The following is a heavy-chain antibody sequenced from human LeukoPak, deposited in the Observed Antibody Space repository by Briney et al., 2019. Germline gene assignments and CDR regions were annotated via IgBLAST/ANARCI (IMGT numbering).Heavy chain of an antibody. CDR2: IKQDGSEK. V-gene: IGHV3-7*01. CDR1: GFTFSDYY. J-gene: IGHJ4*02. Sequence: PGGSLRLSCAASGFTFSDYYMSWIRQAPGKGLEWVANIKQDGSEKYYVDSVKGRFTISRDNAKNSLYLQMNSLRAEDTAVYYCARRFGFATIDYWGQGTLVTVSS. CDR3: ARRFGFATIDY. D-gene: IGHD1-26*01.